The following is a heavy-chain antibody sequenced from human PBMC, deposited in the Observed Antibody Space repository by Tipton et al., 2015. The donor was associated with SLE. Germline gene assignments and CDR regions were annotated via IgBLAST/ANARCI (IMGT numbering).Heavy chain of an antibody. CDR1: GFNFSSNY. V-gene: IGHV3-53*01. D-gene: IGHD3-16*01. CDR3: ARDRRSYDSRGGHYFDY. CDR2: IYSGGNT. J-gene: IGHJ4*02. Sequence: SLRLSCAASGFNFSSNYMSWVRQAPGKGLEWVSVIYSGGNTYYADSVKGRFTISRDNSKNTLYLQMNSLRAEDTAVYYCARDRRSYDSRGGHYFDYWGQGTLVTVSS.